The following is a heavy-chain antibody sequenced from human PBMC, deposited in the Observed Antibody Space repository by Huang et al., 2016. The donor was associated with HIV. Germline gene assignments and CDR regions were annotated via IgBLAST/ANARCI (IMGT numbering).Heavy chain of an antibody. V-gene: IGHV3-30*18. D-gene: IGHD2-15*01. CDR2: ISYDGSSG. CDR1: GFTFNNFG. J-gene: IGHJ4*02. Sequence: QVQLVESGGGVVQPGRSLRLSCVASGFTFNNFGIHWVRQAPSKGLEWVAVISYDGSSGRYSESVKGRFTISRDNPMDTLYLQMNSLRPDDTAVYYCAKESRWYSDLDNWGQGTLVTVSS. CDR3: AKESRWYSDLDN.